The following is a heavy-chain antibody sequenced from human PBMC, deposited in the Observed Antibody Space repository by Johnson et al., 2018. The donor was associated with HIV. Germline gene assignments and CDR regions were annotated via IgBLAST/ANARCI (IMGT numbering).Heavy chain of an antibody. CDR2: ISYDGSNK. J-gene: IGHJ3*02. CDR1: GFTFSSYA. CDR3: ASQPGDAFDI. V-gene: IGHV3-30*04. Sequence: QVQLVESGGGVVQPGRSLRLSCAASGFTFSSYAMHWVRQAPGKGLEWVAVISYDGSNKYYADSVKGRFTISRDNSKNTRYLQMNSLRAEDTAVYYCASQPGDAFDIWGQGTMITVYS.